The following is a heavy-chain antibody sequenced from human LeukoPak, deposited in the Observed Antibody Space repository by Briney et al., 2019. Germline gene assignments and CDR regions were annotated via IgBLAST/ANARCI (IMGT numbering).Heavy chain of an antibody. CDR2: IYYSGST. CDR3: ARDHSPSGAFDI. D-gene: IGHD3-10*01. Sequence: SETLSLTCTVSGGSISSYYWSWLRQPPGKGLEWIGDIYYSGSTNYNHSLKSRITISVDTSKNQFSLKLSSVTAADTAVYYCARDHSPSGAFDIWGQGTMVTVSS. J-gene: IGHJ3*02. V-gene: IGHV4-59*01. CDR1: GGSISSYY.